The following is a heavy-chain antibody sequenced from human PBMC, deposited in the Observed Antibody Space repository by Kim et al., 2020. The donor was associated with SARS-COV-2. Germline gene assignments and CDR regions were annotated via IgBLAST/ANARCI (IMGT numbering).Heavy chain of an antibody. Sequence: SETLSLTCTVSGGSISSGGYYWSWIRQHPGKGLEWIGYIYYSGSTYYNPSLKSRVTISVDTSKNQFSLKLSSVTAADTAVYYCAREDRAIHAAFDIWGQGTMVTVSS. CDR3: AREDRAIHAAFDI. D-gene: IGHD2-2*01. V-gene: IGHV4-31*03. CDR2: IYYSGST. CDR1: GGSISSGGYY. J-gene: IGHJ3*02.